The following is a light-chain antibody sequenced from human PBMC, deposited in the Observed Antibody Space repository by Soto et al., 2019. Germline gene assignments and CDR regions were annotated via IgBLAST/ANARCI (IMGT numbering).Light chain of an antibody. V-gene: IGKV1-5*03. CDR1: QTSSSW. CDR2: KAS. Sequence: DIQMTQSPSTLSGSVGDRVTITCRASQTSSSWLAWYQQKPGKAPKLLIYKASTIKSGVPSRFSGSGSGTEFTLTISSLQPDDFATYYCQHYNSYSEAFGQGTKVDMK. J-gene: IGKJ1*01. CDR3: QHYNSYSEA.